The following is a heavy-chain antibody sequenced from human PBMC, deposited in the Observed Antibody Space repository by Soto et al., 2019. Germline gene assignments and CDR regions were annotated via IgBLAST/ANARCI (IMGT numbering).Heavy chain of an antibody. CDR3: TKGICSGGSCYSSGYYYGMDV. CDR1: GFTFSSYA. J-gene: IGHJ6*02. V-gene: IGHV3-23*01. CDR2: LSGSGGST. D-gene: IGHD2-15*01. Sequence: EVQLLESGGGLVQPGGSPGLSCAASGFTFSSYAMSWVRQAPGKGLEWVSTLSGSGGSTFYADSVKGRFTISRDNSKNTLYLQMNSLRAEDTAIYYCTKGICSGGSCYSSGYYYGMDVWGQGTTVIVSS.